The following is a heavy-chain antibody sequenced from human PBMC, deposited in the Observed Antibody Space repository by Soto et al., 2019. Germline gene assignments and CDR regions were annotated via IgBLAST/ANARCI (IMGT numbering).Heavy chain of an antibody. J-gene: IGHJ4*02. D-gene: IGHD6-13*01. CDR1: GFTFSSYS. CDR3: ARVRPGGIQQQLVDY. CDR2: ISSSSSYI. V-gene: IGHV3-21*01. Sequence: GGSLRLSCAASGFTFSSYSMNWVRQAPGKGLEWVSSISSSSSYIYYADSVKGRFTISRDNAKNSLYLQMNSLRAEDTAVYYCARVRPGGIQQQLVDYWGQGTLVTVSS.